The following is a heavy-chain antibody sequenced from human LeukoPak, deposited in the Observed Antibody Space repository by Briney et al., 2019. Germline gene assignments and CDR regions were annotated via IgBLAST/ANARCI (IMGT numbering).Heavy chain of an antibody. CDR2: ITTGGPNT. CDR1: GFTFSSYT. CDR3: AKDGGLWVSAHWGDS. Sequence: GGSLRLSCTASGFTFSSYTMSWVRQAPGKGLKWVSTITTGGPNTYYADSVKGRFTVSRDDSKNTLYLQMSSLRAEDTAVYYCAKDGGLWVSAHWGDSWGRGTLVTVSS. V-gene: IGHV3-23*01. J-gene: IGHJ4*02. D-gene: IGHD7-27*01.